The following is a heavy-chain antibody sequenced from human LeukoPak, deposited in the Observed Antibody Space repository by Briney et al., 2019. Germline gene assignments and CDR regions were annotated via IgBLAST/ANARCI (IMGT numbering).Heavy chain of an antibody. V-gene: IGHV4-39*07. CDR2: IYYSGST. D-gene: IGHD2-2*01. CDR3: ARDYPSYCSSTSCYWFDP. Sequence: PSETLSLTCTVSGGSISSSSYYWGWIRQPPGKGLEWIGSIYYSGSTYYNPSLKSRVTISVDTSKNQFSLKLSSVTAADTAVYYCARDYPSYCSSTSCYWFDPWGQGTLVTVSS. CDR1: GGSISSSSYY. J-gene: IGHJ5*02.